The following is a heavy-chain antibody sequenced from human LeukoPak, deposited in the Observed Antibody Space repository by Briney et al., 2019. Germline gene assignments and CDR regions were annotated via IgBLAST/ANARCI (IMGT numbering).Heavy chain of an antibody. CDR2: ISSSSSYI. J-gene: IGHJ3*02. CDR1: GFTFSSYS. V-gene: IGHV3-21*04. D-gene: IGHD3-10*02. CDR3: ARDRQTMSFLMGAFDI. Sequence: PGGSLRLSCAASGFTFSSYSMNWVRQAPGKGLEWVSSISSSSSYIYYADSVKGRFTISRDNAKNSLYLQMNSLRAEDTAVYYCARDRQTMSFLMGAFDIWGQGTMVTVSS.